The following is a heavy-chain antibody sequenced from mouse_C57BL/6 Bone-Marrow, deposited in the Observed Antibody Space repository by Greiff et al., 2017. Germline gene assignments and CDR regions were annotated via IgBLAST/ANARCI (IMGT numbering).Heavy chain of an antibody. Sequence: QVHVKQSGAELVKPGASVKMSCKASGYTFTSYWIPWVKQRPGQGLEWIGDIYPGSGSTKYNEKFKSKATLTVDASSSTAYMQLRSLTSADSAVSYCASACDREYWYFAVWYTGTRVTV. CDR3: ASACDREYWYFAV. J-gene: IGHJ1*03. CDR2: IYPGSGST. CDR1: GYTFTSYW. V-gene: IGHV1-55*01.